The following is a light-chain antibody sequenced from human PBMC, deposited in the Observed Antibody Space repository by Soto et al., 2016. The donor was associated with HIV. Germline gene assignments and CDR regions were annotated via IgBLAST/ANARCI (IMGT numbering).Light chain of an antibody. Sequence: SYELTQPPSVSVAPGQTAKITCGRSNIGSKSVHWYQQKAGQAPVLVVYDDSDRPSGIPERFSGSNSGNTATLTISRVEAADEADYYCQVWDSSSDHVIFGGGTKLTVL. CDR2: DDS. J-gene: IGLJ2*01. V-gene: IGLV3-21*02. CDR1: NIGSKS. CDR3: QVWDSSSDHVI.